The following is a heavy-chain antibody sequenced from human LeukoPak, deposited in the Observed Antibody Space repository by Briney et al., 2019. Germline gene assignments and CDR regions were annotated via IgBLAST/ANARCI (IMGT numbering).Heavy chain of an antibody. J-gene: IGHJ3*02. Sequence: GGSLRLSCAASGFTFSNYAMNWVRQAPGKGLEWVSSISSSSSYIYYADSVKGRFTISRDNAKNSLYLQMNSLRAEDTAVYYCARDLYSSRTNDAFVIWNQGTMVTVSS. V-gene: IGHV3-21*01. CDR1: GFTFSNYA. D-gene: IGHD6-13*01. CDR2: ISSSSSYI. CDR3: ARDLYSSRTNDAFVI.